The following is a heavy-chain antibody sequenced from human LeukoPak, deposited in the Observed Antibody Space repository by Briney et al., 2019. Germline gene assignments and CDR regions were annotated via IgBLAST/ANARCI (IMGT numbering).Heavy chain of an antibody. V-gene: IGHV4-34*01. Sequence: SSETLSLTCAVYGGSFSGYYWSWIRQPPGKGLEWIGEINHSGSTNYNPSLKSRVTISVDTSKNQFSLKLSSVTAAGTAVYYCVCGYYYYGMDVWGQGTTVTVSS. CDR2: INHSGST. J-gene: IGHJ6*02. CDR3: VCGYYYYGMDV. CDR1: GGSFSGYY.